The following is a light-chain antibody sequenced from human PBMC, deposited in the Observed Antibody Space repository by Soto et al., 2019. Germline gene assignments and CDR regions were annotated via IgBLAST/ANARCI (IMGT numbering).Light chain of an antibody. V-gene: IGKV3-11*01. CDR3: QQRSNWPPN. Sequence: EIVLTQSPATLSWSPGERATLSCRARQSVSSYLAWYQQKPGQAPRLLIYDASNRATGIPARFSGSGSGTDFTLTISSLEPEDFAVYYCQQRSNWPPNFGGGTKVEIK. J-gene: IGKJ4*01. CDR1: QSVSSY. CDR2: DAS.